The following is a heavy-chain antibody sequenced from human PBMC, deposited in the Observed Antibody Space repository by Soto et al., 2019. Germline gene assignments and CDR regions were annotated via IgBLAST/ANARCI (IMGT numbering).Heavy chain of an antibody. CDR2: INGDGSTA. D-gene: IGHD3-22*01. J-gene: IGHJ4*02. CDR3: ARPRYDGSGTPFDH. CDR1: GFTFSSYW. Sequence: GGSLRLSCAASGFTFSSYWMHWVRQAPGKGLVWVSGINGDGSTATYADSVKGRFIISRDDAKNMLYLQMNSLTAEDTAVYYCARPRYDGSGTPFDHWGQGTLVTVSS. V-gene: IGHV3-74*01.